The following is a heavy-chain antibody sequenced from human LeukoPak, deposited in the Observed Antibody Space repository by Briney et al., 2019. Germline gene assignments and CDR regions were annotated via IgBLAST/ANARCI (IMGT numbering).Heavy chain of an antibody. D-gene: IGHD4/OR15-4a*01. CDR3: AGSMVTPLLNWFDP. J-gene: IGHJ5*02. V-gene: IGHV4-4*07. CDR1: GGSISSYY. Sequence: PSETLSLTCTVSGGSISSYYWSWIRQPAGKGLEWIGRIYTSGSTNYNPSLKSRVTMSVDTSKNQFSLKLSSVTAADTAVYYCAGSMVTPLLNWFDPWGQGTLVTVSS. CDR2: IYTSGST.